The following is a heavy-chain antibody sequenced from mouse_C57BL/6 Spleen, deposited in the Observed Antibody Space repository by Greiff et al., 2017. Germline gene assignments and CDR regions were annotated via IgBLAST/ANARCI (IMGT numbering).Heavy chain of an antibody. CDR1: GYTFTSYW. D-gene: IGHD1-1*01. J-gene: IGHJ1*03. V-gene: IGHV1-72*01. CDR2: IDPNSGGT. CDR3: ARWGYGSSYVGWYFDV. Sequence: QVQLQQPGAELVKPGASVKLSCKASGYTFTSYWMHWVKQRPGRGLEWIGRIDPNSGGTKYYEKFKSKATLTVDKPSSTAYMQLSSLTSEDSAVYYCARWGYGSSYVGWYFDVWGTGTTVTVSS.